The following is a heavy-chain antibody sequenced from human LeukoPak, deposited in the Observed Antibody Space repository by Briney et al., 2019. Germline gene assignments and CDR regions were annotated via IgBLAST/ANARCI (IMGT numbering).Heavy chain of an antibody. CDR1: GFTFSSYA. Sequence: GGSLRLSCAASGFTFSSYAMSWVRQAPGKGLEWVSTISDSGGTKYYADAVKGRFTISRENSQNTLSLQMNRLRAEETPVYYCAKGGSGFYSGEQFGYWGQGTQVTVSS. J-gene: IGHJ4*02. CDR2: ISDSGGTK. V-gene: IGHV3-23*01. D-gene: IGHD3-22*01. CDR3: AKGGSGFYSGEQFGY.